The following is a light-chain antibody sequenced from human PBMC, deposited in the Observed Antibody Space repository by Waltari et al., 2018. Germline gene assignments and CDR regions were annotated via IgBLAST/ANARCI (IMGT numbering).Light chain of an antibody. Sequence: QSALTQPASVSGSPGQSITISCTGTSSDVGGYNYVSWYQQHPGKAPKLMIYDVSNRPSGVSNRFSGSKSGNTASLTISRLQAEDEAHYYCSSYISSDTLELFGGGTSLT. CDR3: SSYISSDTLEL. CDR1: SSDVGGYNY. V-gene: IGLV2-14*03. CDR2: DVS. J-gene: IGLJ2*01.